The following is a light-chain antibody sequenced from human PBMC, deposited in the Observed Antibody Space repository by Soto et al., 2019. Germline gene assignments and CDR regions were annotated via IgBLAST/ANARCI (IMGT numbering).Light chain of an antibody. CDR3: QSYDSSLSGCYV. J-gene: IGLJ1*01. CDR2: GNS. Sequence: QSALAQPPSVSGAQGQRLTISSTGRTSNIVAGYDVHWYQQLPGTAPKLLIYGNSNRPSGVPDRFSGSKSGTSASLAITGLQAEDEADYYCQSYDSSLSGCYVFGTGTKVTVL. CDR1: TSNIVAGYD. V-gene: IGLV1-40*02.